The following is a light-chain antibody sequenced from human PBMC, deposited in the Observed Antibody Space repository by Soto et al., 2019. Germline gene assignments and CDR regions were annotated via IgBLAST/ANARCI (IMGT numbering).Light chain of an antibody. CDR1: QSVSSSY. Sequence: EIVMTQSPATLSVSPGERTTLSCRASQSVSSSYLAWYQQKPGQAPRLLIYGASNRATGIPDRFSGSGSGTDFTLTINSLEPEDFAVYFCHQRAGWPPTFGGGTKVDIK. J-gene: IGKJ4*01. V-gene: IGKV3D-20*02. CDR2: GAS. CDR3: HQRAGWPPT.